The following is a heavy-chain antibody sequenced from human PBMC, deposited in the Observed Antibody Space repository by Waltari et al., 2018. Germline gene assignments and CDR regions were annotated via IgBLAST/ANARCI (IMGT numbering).Heavy chain of an antibody. CDR3: AKDAFGNTYLDY. Sequence: QVQLVEAGGGVVQPGRPRRLSGEEPGFTFSNFGMHWVRQAPGKGLEWVALVWFDGSQQYYADSVRGRFTISRDNSKRVLYLDMGSLRADDTAIYYCAKDAFGNTYLDYWGQGTLVTVSS. J-gene: IGHJ4*02. CDR2: VWFDGSQQ. V-gene: IGHV3-33*06. CDR1: GFTFSNFG. D-gene: IGHD3-10*01.